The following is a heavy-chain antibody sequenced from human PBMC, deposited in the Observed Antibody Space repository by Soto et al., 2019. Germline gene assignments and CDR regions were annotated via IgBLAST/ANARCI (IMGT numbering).Heavy chain of an antibody. D-gene: IGHD3-9*01. CDR3: ARDQYDILAGPNY. Sequence: QVPLVESGGGVVQPGRSLRLSCAASGFTFSGYAMHWVRQAPGKGLEWVAVISYDGSNKYYADSVKGRFTISRDNXKNTLYLQMNGLSPEDAAVYYCARDQYDILAGPNYWGQGTLVTVSS. V-gene: IGHV3-30-3*01. CDR1: GFTFSGYA. J-gene: IGHJ4*02. CDR2: ISYDGSNK.